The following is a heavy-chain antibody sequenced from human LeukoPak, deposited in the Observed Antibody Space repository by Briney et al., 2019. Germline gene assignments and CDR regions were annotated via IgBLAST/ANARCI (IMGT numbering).Heavy chain of an antibody. CDR1: GGSVSSGSYY. CDR2: IYYSGST. D-gene: IGHD3-10*01. V-gene: IGHV4-61*01. J-gene: IGHJ6*02. Sequence: PSETLSLTCTVSGGSVSSGSYYWSWIRQPPGKGLEWIGYIYYSGSTSYNPSLKSRVTISVDTSKNQFSLKLSSVTAADTAVYYCARGVTVRGMDVWGQGTTVTVSS. CDR3: ARGVTVRGMDV.